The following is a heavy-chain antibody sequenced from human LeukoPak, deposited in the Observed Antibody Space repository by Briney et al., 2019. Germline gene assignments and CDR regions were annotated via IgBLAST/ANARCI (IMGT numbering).Heavy chain of an antibody. Sequence: PGRSLKLSCTASGFIFSNSGLHWVRQAPGKGLEWVAVIWSDGSYRYYAESVKGRFTISRENYKNTLYLQMNSLSVDDTPSYYGVLGVCGSGSCLLGSWGQGTLGTVSS. CDR3: VLGVCGSGSCLLGS. CDR2: IWSDGSYR. V-gene: IGHV3-33*01. J-gene: IGHJ4*02. CDR1: GFIFSNSG. D-gene: IGHD3-10*01.